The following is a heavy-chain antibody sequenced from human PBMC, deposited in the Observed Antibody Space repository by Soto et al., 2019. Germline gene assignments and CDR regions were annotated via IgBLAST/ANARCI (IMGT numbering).Heavy chain of an antibody. Sequence: QVQLQESGPGLVKPSQTLSLTCTVSGGSISSGDYYWSWIRQPPGKGLEWIGYIYYSGSTYYNPSLKNRVTISVDTSKNQFSLKLSSVTAADTAVYYCATGSTYYYDSSGSRLGYWGQGTLVTVSS. CDR3: ATGSTYYYDSSGSRLGY. CDR2: IYYSGST. CDR1: GGSISSGDYY. D-gene: IGHD3-22*01. J-gene: IGHJ4*02. V-gene: IGHV4-30-4*01.